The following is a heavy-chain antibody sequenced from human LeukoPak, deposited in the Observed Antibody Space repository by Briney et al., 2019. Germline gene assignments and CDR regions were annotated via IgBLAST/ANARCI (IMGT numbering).Heavy chain of an antibody. V-gene: IGHV3-74*01. D-gene: IGHD4-17*01. Sequence: GGSLRLSCAASGFTFSSYWMHWVRQDPGKGLEWVCRINGDGSNAIYANSVKGRFTISRDNAKNTLYLQMNSLRAADTVVYYCARAKRPPPHYGDYAYYWGQGTLVTVSS. J-gene: IGHJ4*02. CDR3: ARAKRPPPHYGDYAYY. CDR1: GFTFSSYW. CDR2: INGDGSNA.